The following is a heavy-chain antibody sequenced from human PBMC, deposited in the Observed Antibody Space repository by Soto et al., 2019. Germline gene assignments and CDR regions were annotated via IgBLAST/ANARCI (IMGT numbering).Heavy chain of an antibody. CDR2: IIPILGTA. Sequence: KASCKDCGGGYSSYTRRWLRHAPEKGLECTGRIIPILGTANYAQKFQGRVTITADESTSTAYMELSSLRSEDTAVYYCAREDRSIAARRVLDYYYGMDVWAQGTTVTVSS. V-gene: IGHV1-69*08. CDR1: GGGYSSYT. J-gene: IGHJ6*02. D-gene: IGHD6-6*01. CDR3: AREDRSIAARRVLDYYYGMDV.